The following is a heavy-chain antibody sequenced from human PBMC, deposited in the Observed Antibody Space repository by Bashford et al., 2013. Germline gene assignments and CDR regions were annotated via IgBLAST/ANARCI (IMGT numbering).Heavy chain of an antibody. J-gene: IGHJ4*02. CDR3: ARHYGDYGVVY. CDR1: GGSISSGGYY. V-gene: IGHV4-39*07. D-gene: IGHD4-17*01. CDR2: ISHSGST. Sequence: SSETLSLTCTVSGGSISSGGYYWSWIRQPPGKGLEWIGSISHSGSTNYNPSLKSRVTISVDKSKNQFSLKLSSVTAADTAVYYCARHYGDYGVVYWGQGTLVTVSS.